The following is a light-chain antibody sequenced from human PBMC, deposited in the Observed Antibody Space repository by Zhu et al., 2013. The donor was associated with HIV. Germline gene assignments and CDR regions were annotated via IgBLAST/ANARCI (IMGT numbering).Light chain of an antibody. CDR1: QTVTGNY. J-gene: IGKJ2*03. CDR3: QQYATSPG. Sequence: ELMLTQSPGTVSLSPGEGVTLSCRASQTVTGNYLAWYQHKPGQPPRLLIYGASSRATGIPDRFSGSGSETDFTLIIDRLEPEDSAVYYCQQYATSPGFGQGTKLEIK. V-gene: IGKV3-20*01. CDR2: GAS.